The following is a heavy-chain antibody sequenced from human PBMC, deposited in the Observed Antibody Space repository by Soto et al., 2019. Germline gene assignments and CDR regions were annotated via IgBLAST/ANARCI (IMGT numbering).Heavy chain of an antibody. CDR2: IHSTGTT. V-gene: IGHV4-59*08. J-gene: IGHJ4*02. D-gene: IGHD4-17*01. Sequence: QVQLQESGPGLVKSSETLYLTCTVSDGSVSNYYWSWIRLPPGKGLEWIGYIHSTGTTNYNPSLKSRITISVDTSKDQLSLKVKSVTAADTAVYYCARHSYGGLGYWGQGTLVTVSS. CDR3: ARHSYGGLGY. CDR1: DGSVSNYY.